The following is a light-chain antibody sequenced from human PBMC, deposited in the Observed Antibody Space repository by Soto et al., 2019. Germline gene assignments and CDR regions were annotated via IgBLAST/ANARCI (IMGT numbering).Light chain of an antibody. CDR3: QQRSRWPT. CDR1: QSVSGY. V-gene: IGKV3-11*01. Sequence: EIVLTQSPATLSLSPGERATLSCRASQSVSGYLAWYQQKPGQAPRLLIYDTSTRATGVPARFSGSGSATDFTLTISSLEHEDFAVYYCQQRSRWPTFGPGTKVD. J-gene: IGKJ3*01. CDR2: DTS.